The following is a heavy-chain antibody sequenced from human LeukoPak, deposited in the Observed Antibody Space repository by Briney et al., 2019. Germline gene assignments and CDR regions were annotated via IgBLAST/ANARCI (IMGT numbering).Heavy chain of an antibody. V-gene: IGHV3-23*01. D-gene: IGHD3-22*01. CDR2: ISGSGGST. CDR1: GFTFSSYA. CDR3: AKDLNYYDSSGYLDY. J-gene: IGHJ4*02. Sequence: GGSLRLSCAASGFTFSSYAMSWVRQAPGKGLEWVSAISGSGGSTYYADSVKGRFTISRDNSKNTLYLQMNSLRAEDTAVYYCAKDLNYYDSSGYLDYWGQGTLVTVSS.